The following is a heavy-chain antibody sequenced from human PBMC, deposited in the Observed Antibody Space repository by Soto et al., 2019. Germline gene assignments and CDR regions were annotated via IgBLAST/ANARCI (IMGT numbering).Heavy chain of an antibody. D-gene: IGHD3-9*01. CDR3: AKDSVLRYFDWLPFDD. Sequence: WGSLLLSCAASGFTFSSYAMSWVRQAPGKELGWVPAISGSGGRTYYADSVKGRFTISIDNSKNTLYLQMNSLRAEDTAVYYCAKDSVLRYFDWLPFDDWGQGTMVTVSS. CDR1: GFTFSSYA. J-gene: IGHJ4*02. CDR2: ISGSGGRT. V-gene: IGHV3-23*01.